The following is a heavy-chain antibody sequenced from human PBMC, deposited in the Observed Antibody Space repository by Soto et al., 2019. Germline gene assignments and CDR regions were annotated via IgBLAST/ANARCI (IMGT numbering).Heavy chain of an antibody. D-gene: IGHD6-6*01. V-gene: IGHV4-59*01. CDR1: GGSISGFY. J-gene: IGHJ4*02. CDR2: ILYSGTT. Sequence: NPSETLSLTCTVSGGSISGFYWSWIRQSPGKGLEWIGYILYSGTTNYSPSLRSRVTMSLDTSKNQFSLQLNSVTAADAAVYYCARGGSSTDHWGQGTLVTVSS. CDR3: ARGGSSTDH.